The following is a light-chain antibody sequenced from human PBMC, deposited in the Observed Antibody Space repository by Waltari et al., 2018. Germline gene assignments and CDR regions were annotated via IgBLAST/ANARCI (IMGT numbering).Light chain of an antibody. CDR2: RNN. J-gene: IGLJ1*01. Sequence: QSVLTQPPSASGTPGQRVSISCSGSYSNPGSNYLYWYQQLPGAAPKHLIYRNNQRPSGVPDRFSASKYGTSASLAISGLRSEDEAVYYCAAWDESHYVFGPGTKVTVL. CDR3: AAWDESHYV. CDR1: YSNPGSNY. V-gene: IGLV1-47*01.